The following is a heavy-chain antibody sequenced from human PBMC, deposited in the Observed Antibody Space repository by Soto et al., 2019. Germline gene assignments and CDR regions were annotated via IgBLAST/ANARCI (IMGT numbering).Heavy chain of an antibody. V-gene: IGHV3-23*01. D-gene: IGHD2-15*01. CDR1: GFTSTSYA. CDR3: AKRRGAGGHFDY. CDR2: VSRGGST. J-gene: IGHJ4*02. Sequence: GGSLRLSCAASGFTSTSYAMGWVRQAPGKGLECVSVVSRGGSTHYADSVTGRFIVSRDNSKNTVSLQMNSLRADDTAVYYCAKRRGAGGHFDYWGQGXLVTVYS.